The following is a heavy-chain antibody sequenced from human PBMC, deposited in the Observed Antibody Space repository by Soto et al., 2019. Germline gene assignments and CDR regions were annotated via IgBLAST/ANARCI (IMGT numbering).Heavy chain of an antibody. J-gene: IGHJ4*02. CDR1: GFSLSASGVG. V-gene: IGHV2-5*01. CDR2: IYWNDDK. CDR3: AHPEPGYCDSTRCLGRFDS. D-gene: IGHD2-2*01. Sequence: QITLKESGPSLVKPTQTLTLTCTFSGFSLSASGVGVGWIRQPPGKALEWLALIYWNDDKRYSPSLKSRLTITKDTSKNQVVLTMTNMDPVDTATYYCAHPEPGYCDSTRCLGRFDSWGQGTLVTVSS.